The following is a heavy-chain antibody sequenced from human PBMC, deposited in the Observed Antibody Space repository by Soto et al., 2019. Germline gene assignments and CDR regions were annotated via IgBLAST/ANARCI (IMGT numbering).Heavy chain of an antibody. D-gene: IGHD1-26*01. CDR3: ARGVNSGSYNSFDT. J-gene: IGHJ5*02. Sequence: ASVKVSCKASGYTFTSYGISWVRQAPGQGLEWMGWISAYNGNTNYAQKLQGRVTMTTDTSTSTACMELRSLRSDDTAVSYRARGVNSGSYNSFDTWGQGTLVTVSS. CDR1: GYTFTSYG. CDR2: ISAYNGNT. V-gene: IGHV1-18*01.